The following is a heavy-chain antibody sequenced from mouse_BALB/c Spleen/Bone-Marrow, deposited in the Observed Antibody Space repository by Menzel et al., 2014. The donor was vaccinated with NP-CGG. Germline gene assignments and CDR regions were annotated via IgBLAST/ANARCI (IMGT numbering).Heavy chain of an antibody. J-gene: IGHJ3*01. CDR1: GYTFTNYW. Sequence: QVQLKQSGAELAKPRASVKMSCKASGYTFTNYWMHWVEQRPGQGLEWIGYIDPSTGYTEYNQKFKDEATLTADKSSSTAYMQLSSLTSEDSAVYYCARGGIYDGYSYWGQGTLVTVSA. CDR2: IDPSTGYT. V-gene: IGHV1-7*01. CDR3: ARGGIYDGYSY. D-gene: IGHD2-3*01.